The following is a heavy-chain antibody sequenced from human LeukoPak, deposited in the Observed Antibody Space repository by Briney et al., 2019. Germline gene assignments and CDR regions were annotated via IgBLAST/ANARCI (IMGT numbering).Heavy chain of an antibody. Sequence: SETLSLTCTVSGGSISSDYWSWIRQPPGKGLEWIGYIYYSGSTNYNPSLKSRVTISVDTSKNQFSLKLSSVTAADTAVYYCARSRPVAGFVSDYYTMDIWGQGTTVTVAS. CDR2: IYYSGST. V-gene: IGHV4-59*01. J-gene: IGHJ6*02. CDR3: ARSRPVAGFVSDYYTMDI. D-gene: IGHD6-19*01. CDR1: GGSISSDY.